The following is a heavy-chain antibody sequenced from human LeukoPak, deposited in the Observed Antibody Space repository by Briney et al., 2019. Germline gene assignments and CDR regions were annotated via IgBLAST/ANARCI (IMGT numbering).Heavy chain of an antibody. J-gene: IGHJ4*02. V-gene: IGHV3-66*01. CDR2: IYSGGST. CDR3: AREYSGSYSGYYFDY. CDR1: GFTVSSNY. Sequence: GGSLRLSCAASGFTVSSNYMSWVRQAPGKGLEWVSVIYSGGSTYYADSVKGRFTISKDNSKNTLYLQMNSLRAEDTAVYYCAREYSGSYSGYYFDYWGQGTLVTVSS. D-gene: IGHD1-26*01.